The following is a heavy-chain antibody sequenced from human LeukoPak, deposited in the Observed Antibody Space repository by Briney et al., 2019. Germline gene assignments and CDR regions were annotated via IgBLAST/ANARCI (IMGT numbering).Heavy chain of an antibody. CDR3: ARDLAYRSSLRGTFDI. CDR2: IYYSGNT. Sequence: SETLSLTCTVSGGSISNYIWSWIRQAPGKGLEYIGFIYYSGNTNYNPSFKSRVTISVDTSKKQFSLKLSSVTAADTAVYYCARDLAYRSSLRGTFDIWGQGTKVTVSS. V-gene: IGHV4-59*01. CDR1: GGSISNYI. J-gene: IGHJ3*02. D-gene: IGHD6-19*01.